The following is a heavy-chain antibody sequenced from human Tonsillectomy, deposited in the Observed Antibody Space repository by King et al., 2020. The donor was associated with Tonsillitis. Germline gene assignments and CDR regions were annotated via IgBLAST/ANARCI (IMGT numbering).Heavy chain of an antibody. CDR2: ISSSSSYI. J-gene: IGHJ6*02. V-gene: IGHV3-21*01. CDR1: GFTFSSYS. D-gene: IGHD2-15*01. CDR3: ARGDYCSGGSCYYYGMDV. Sequence: VKLVESGGGLVKPGGSLRLSCAASGFTFSSYSMNWVRQAPGKGLEWVSSISSSSSYIYYADSVKGRFTISRDNAKNSLYLQMNSLRAEDTAVYYCARGDYCSGGSCYYYGMDVWGQGTTVTVSS.